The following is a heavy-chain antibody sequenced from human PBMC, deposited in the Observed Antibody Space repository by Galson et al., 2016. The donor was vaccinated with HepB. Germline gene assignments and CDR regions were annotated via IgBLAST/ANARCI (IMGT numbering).Heavy chain of an antibody. Sequence: SLRLSCAASGFTFSNYAMSWVRQAPGKGLECVSAISGSGGTTFYADSVKGRFTISRDNSKNTLYLQMNSLRPEDTAIYYCAKDYCSDTCHLGRWNVWGQGTPVTVSS. J-gene: IGHJ6*02. D-gene: IGHD2-15*01. CDR1: GFTFSNYA. V-gene: IGHV3-23*01. CDR2: ISGSGGTT. CDR3: AKDYCSDTCHLGRWNV.